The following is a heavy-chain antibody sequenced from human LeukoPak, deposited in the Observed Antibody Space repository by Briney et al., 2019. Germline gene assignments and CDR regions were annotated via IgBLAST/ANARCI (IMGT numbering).Heavy chain of an antibody. D-gene: IGHD2-21*02. Sequence: SETLSLTCTVSGGSVSSGSYYWSWIRQPPGKGLEWIGYIYYSGSTNYNPSLRSRVTISVDTSKNQFSLKLSSVTAADTAVYYCARGRYCGSDCYSKWFDPWGQGTLVTVSS. J-gene: IGHJ5*02. V-gene: IGHV4-61*01. CDR1: GGSVSSGSYY. CDR2: IYYSGST. CDR3: ARGRYCGSDCYSKWFDP.